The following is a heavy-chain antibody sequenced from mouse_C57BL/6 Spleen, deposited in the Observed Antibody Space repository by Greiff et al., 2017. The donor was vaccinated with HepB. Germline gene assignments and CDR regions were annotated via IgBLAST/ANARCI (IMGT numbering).Heavy chain of an antibody. CDR1: GFTFSSYA. CDR2: ISSGGDYI. D-gene: IGHD2-4*01. Sequence: EVKLVESGEGLVKPGGSLKLSCAASGFTFSSYAMSWVRQTPEKRLEWVAYISSGGDYIYYADTVKGRFTISRDNARNTLYLQMSSLKSEDTAMYYCTRAHYDYDWYFDVWGTGTTVTVSS. V-gene: IGHV5-9-1*02. CDR3: TRAHYDYDWYFDV. J-gene: IGHJ1*03.